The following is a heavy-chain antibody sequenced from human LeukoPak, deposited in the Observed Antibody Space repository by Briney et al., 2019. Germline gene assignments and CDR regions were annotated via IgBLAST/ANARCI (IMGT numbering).Heavy chain of an antibody. CDR1: GGSFSGYY. D-gene: IGHD6-13*01. Sequence: SETLSLTCAVYGGSFSGYYWSWIRQPPGKGLEWIGEINHSGSTNYNPSLKSRVTISVDTSKNQFSLKLSSVTAADTAVYYCARDTLAAAGTGVMDVWGKGTTVTVSS. CDR3: ARDTLAAAGTGVMDV. V-gene: IGHV4-34*01. J-gene: IGHJ6*04. CDR2: INHSGST.